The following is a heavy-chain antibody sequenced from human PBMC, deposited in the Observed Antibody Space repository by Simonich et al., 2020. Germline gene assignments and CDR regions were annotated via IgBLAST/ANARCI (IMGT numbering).Heavy chain of an antibody. CDR2: INHSEST. D-gene: IGHD6-13*01. CDR1: GGSFSGYY. Sequence: QVQLQQWGAGLLKPSETLSLTCAVYGGSFSGYYWSWIRQPPGKGLGWLGEINHSESTNYNPSRKSRVTISVDTSKNQFSLKLSSVTAADTAVYYCARGLRVAAAGTAFQHWGQGTLVTVSS. V-gene: IGHV4-34*01. J-gene: IGHJ1*01. CDR3: ARGLRVAAAGTAFQH.